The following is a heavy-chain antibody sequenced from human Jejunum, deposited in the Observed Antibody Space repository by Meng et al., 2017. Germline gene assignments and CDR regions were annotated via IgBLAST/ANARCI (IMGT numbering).Heavy chain of an antibody. D-gene: IGHD6-13*01. J-gene: IGHJ5*02. CDR1: GASISDNNW. Sequence: LEESGPGLGKPSGTLSLTCAVSGASISDNNWWSWVRQAPGKGLEWIGEIHHTGNINYNPSLKSRVTMSLDKPKNQFSLEVTSVTAADTAVYYCARDLLGPAIAATGWFDPWGQGTLVTVSS. V-gene: IGHV4-4*02. CDR2: IHHTGNI. CDR3: ARDLLGPAIAATGWFDP.